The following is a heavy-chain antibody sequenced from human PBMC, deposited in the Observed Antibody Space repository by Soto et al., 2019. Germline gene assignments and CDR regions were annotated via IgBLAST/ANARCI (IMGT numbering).Heavy chain of an antibody. V-gene: IGHV3-23*01. Sequence: LRLSCAASGFTFSSYAMSWVRQAPGKGLEWVSAISGSGGSTYYADSVKGRFTISRDNSKDTLYLQMNSLRAEDTAVYYCAKDPRPKVWLNENYGMDVWGQGTTVTVSS. CDR2: ISGSGGST. D-gene: IGHD3-16*01. CDR1: GFTFSSYA. CDR3: AKDPRPKVWLNENYGMDV. J-gene: IGHJ6*02.